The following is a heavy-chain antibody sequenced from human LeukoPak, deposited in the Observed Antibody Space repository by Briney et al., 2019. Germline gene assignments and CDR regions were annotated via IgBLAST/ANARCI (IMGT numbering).Heavy chain of an antibody. CDR3: TFSSSGYGGIAS. CDR2: IRTKPHSYAT. V-gene: IGHV3-73*01. J-gene: IGHJ4*02. Sequence: WGSLRLSCAASGFTFSGSAMHWVRQASGTGREWGGRIRTKPHSYATTYAAAVKGRFTISRDDSNNTAYLQMNRLKTEDTAVYYCTFSSSGYGGIASWGQGTLVTVSS. D-gene: IGHD5-12*01. CDR1: GFTFSGSA.